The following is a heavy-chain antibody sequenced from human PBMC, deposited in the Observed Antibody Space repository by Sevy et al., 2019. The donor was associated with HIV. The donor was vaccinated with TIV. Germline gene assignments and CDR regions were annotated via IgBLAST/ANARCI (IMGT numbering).Heavy chain of an antibody. CDR2: ISTYNGDT. V-gene: IGHV1-18*01. CDR1: GYTFSSYG. D-gene: IGHD6-19*01. Sequence: ASVKVSCKASGYTFSSYGISWVRQAPGQGLEWMGWISTYNGDTNYAQNLQGRVTMTTDTSTTTAYMELRSLRSDDTAVYYCARLELSGSGSDGNGMDVWGQGTTVTVSS. J-gene: IGHJ6*02. CDR3: ARLELSGSGSDGNGMDV.